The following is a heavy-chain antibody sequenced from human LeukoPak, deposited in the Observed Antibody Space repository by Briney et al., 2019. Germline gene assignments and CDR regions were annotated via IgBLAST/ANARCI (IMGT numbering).Heavy chain of an antibody. CDR1: GFSFSSNF. CDR2: IYSGGTT. Sequence: PGGSLRLSCADSGFSFSSNFMSSVRQAPGKGLEWVSVIYSGGTTYNADSVRGRFTISRDNSKNTLYLQMNSLRAEDTAVYYCARDRYGYNLMDVGGKGTTVTVSS. V-gene: IGHV3-53*01. CDR3: ARDRYGYNLMDV. D-gene: IGHD1-1*01. J-gene: IGHJ6*03.